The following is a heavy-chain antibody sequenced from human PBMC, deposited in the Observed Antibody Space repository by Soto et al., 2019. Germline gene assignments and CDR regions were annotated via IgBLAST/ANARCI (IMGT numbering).Heavy chain of an antibody. CDR2: VNPIVSMS. CDR3: ATSYGSGYRAFDY. V-gene: IGHV1-69*04. J-gene: IGHJ4*02. CDR1: GDTFNFYS. Sequence: QVQLVQSGAEVKRPGSSVQVSCKASGDTFNFYSINWVRQAPGLGLEWMGRVNPIVSMSNYAQRFQGRVTMTADKSTSSAYMELSGLRSEDTAIYYGATSYGSGYRAFDYWGQGALVTVSS. D-gene: IGHD3-10*01.